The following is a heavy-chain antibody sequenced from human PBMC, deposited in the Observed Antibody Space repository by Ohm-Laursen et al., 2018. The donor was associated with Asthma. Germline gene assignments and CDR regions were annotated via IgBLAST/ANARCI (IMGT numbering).Heavy chain of an antibody. CDR3: VREDFDWPPGYCDY. V-gene: IGHV4-31*03. CDR2: IYYSGST. CDR1: GGSISSGSYY. Sequence: TLSLICTVSGGSISSGSYYWSWIRQHPGKGLEWIGYIYYSGSTYYNPSLKSRVTISIDTSKNQFSLKLSSVTAADTAVYYCVREDFDWPPGYCDYWGQGTLVTVSS. J-gene: IGHJ4*02. D-gene: IGHD3-9*01.